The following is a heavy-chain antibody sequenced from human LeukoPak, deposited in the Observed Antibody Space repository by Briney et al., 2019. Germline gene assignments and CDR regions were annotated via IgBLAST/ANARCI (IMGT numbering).Heavy chain of an antibody. Sequence: PGESLKISCKGSGYSFTSYWIGWGRQMPGKGLEWMGIIHPGDSDTTYSPSFQGQVTISADKSISTAYLQWSSLKASDTAMYYCARYSSSSHIFDYWGQGTLVTVSS. CDR3: ARYSSSSHIFDY. D-gene: IGHD6-6*01. CDR1: GYSFTSYW. CDR2: IHPGDSDT. V-gene: IGHV5-51*01. J-gene: IGHJ4*02.